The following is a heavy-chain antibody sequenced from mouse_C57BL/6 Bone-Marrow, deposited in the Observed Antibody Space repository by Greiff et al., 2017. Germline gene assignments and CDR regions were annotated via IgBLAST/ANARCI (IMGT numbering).Heavy chain of an antibody. D-gene: IGHD2-3*01. CDR3: ASSDGYYGGFAY. J-gene: IGHJ3*01. Sequence: QVHVKQSGAELARPGASVKLSCKASGYTFTSYGISWVKQRTGQGLEWIGEIYPRSGNTYYNEKFKCKATLTADKSSSTAYMELRSLTSEDSAVYFCASSDGYYGGFAYWGQGTLVTVSA. CDR2: IYPRSGNT. CDR1: GYTFTSYG. V-gene: IGHV1-81*01.